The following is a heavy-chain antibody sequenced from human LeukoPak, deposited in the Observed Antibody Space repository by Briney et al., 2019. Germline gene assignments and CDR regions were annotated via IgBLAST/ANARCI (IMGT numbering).Heavy chain of an antibody. CDR3: ARPGTKTIGKDYFYYYMDV. J-gene: IGHJ6*03. D-gene: IGHD3-10*01. CDR2: ISPGDSDA. V-gene: IGHV5-51*01. CDR1: GYDFTTYW. Sequence: LGESLKISCKGFGYDFTTYWIGWVRQMPGKGLEWMGIISPGDSDARYSPSFQGQVTISADKSISTAYLQWSSLKASDTAIYFCARPGTKTIGKDYFYYYMDVWGKGTTVTVSS.